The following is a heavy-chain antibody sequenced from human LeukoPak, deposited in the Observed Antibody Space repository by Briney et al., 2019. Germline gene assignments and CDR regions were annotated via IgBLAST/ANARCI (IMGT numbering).Heavy chain of an antibody. J-gene: IGHJ3*02. V-gene: IGHV1-46*01. CDR3: AGVGRAPSMVRGAVNAFDI. CDR1: GYTFTKSY. D-gene: IGHD3-10*01. Sequence: ASVKVSCMASGYTFTKSYIHWVRQAPGQGLEWMGIINPIGGITSYAQKFQGRVTMTRDMSTSTVYMELSSLRSEDTAVYYCAGVGRAPSMVRGAVNAFDIWGQGTMVTVSS. CDR2: INPIGGIT.